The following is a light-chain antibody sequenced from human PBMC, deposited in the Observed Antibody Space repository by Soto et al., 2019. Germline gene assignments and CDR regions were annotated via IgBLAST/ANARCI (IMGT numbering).Light chain of an antibody. J-gene: IGKJ5*01. Sequence: EIVLTQSPGPLSLSPGERATLSCRASQSVSNYLAWYQQKPGQAPRLLIYGASSRATGIPDRFSGSGSGTDFTLSISRLEPEDFAVYCCQQYGSAPLTFGQGTRLEI. V-gene: IGKV3-20*01. CDR1: QSVSNY. CDR2: GAS. CDR3: QQYGSAPLT.